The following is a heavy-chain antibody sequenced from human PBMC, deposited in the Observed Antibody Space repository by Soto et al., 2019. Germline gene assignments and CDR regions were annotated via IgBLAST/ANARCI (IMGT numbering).Heavy chain of an antibody. CDR2: IWYDGSNK. D-gene: IGHD6-19*01. J-gene: IGHJ4*02. CDR3: ARDQQWLVRFYFDF. CDR1: GFTFSSYG. V-gene: IGHV3-33*01. Sequence: QVQLVESGGGVVQPGNSLRLSCAASGFTFSSYGMHWVRQAPGKGLEWVAVIWYDGSNKYYADSVKGRFTISRDNSKNTLYLQMNSLRAEDTAVYYCARDQQWLVRFYFDFWGQGTLVTVSS.